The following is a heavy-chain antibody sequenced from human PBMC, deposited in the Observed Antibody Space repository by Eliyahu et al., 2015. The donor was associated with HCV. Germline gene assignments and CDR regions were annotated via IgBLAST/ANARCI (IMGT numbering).Heavy chain of an antibody. CDR1: GFSLSTSGMC. CDR2: IDWENDK. CDR3: ARIKSGYSYGLNTFDF. V-gene: IGHV2-70*01. J-gene: IGHJ3*01. D-gene: IGHD5-18*01. Sequence: QVTLRESGPALVKPTQTLTLTCTFSGFSLSTSGMCVSWIRQPPGKALEWLALIDWENDKYYSPSLKTRLTISKDTSKKQVVLTMTNMDPADTATYYCARIKSGYSYGLNTFDFWGQGTMVTVSS.